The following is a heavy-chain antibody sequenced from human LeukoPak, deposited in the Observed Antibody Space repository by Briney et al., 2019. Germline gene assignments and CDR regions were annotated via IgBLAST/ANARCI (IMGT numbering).Heavy chain of an antibody. CDR3: AKQPPDSSSYYPYYFDY. CDR2: MNPNSGNT. D-gene: IGHD3-22*01. Sequence: ASVKVSFKASGYTFTSYDINWVRPATGQGLEWMGWMNPNSGNTGYAQKFQGRVTMTRNTSISTAYMELSSLRSEDTAVYYCAKQPPDSSSYYPYYFDYWGQGTLVTVSS. J-gene: IGHJ4*02. V-gene: IGHV1-8*01. CDR1: GYTFTSYD.